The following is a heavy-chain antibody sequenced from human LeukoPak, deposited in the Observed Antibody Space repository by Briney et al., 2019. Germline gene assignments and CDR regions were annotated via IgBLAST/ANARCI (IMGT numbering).Heavy chain of an antibody. J-gene: IGHJ5*02. CDR3: AREGYDRNWFDP. CDR2: ISAYNGNT. D-gene: IGHD3-9*01. V-gene: IGHV1-18*04. Sequence: ASVKVSCKASGYTFTSYYMHWVRQDPGQGLEWMGWISAYNGNTHYAQKFQGRVTMTTDTSTNTVYMELRSLRSDDTAVYYCAREGYDRNWFDPWGQGTLVTVSS. CDR1: GYTFTSYY.